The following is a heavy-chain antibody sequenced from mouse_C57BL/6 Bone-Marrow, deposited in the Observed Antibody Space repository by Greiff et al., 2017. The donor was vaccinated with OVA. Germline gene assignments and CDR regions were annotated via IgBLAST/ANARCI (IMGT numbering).Heavy chain of an antibody. D-gene: IGHD2-10*01. V-gene: IGHV1-82*01. Sequence: VQLQPSGPELVKPGASVKISCKASGYAFSSSWMNWVKQRPGKGLEWIGRIYPGDGDTNYNGKFKGKATLTADKSSSTAYMQLSSLTSEDSAVYFCASLLYAMDYWGQGTSVTVSS. CDR1: GYAFSSSW. J-gene: IGHJ4*01. CDR2: IYPGDGDT. CDR3: ASLLYAMDY.